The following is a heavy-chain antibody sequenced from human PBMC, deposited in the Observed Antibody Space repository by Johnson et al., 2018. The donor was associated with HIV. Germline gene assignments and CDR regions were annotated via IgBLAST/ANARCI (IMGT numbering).Heavy chain of an antibody. CDR3: AREVGSRAFDI. V-gene: IGHV3-30*04. Sequence: QAQLVESGGGVVQPGRSLRLSCAASGFTFSSYAMHWVRQAPGKGLEWVAVISYDGSNKYYADSVKGRFTISRDNSKNTLYLQMNSLRAEDTAVYYCAREVGSRAFDIWGQGTMVTVSS. CDR2: ISYDGSNK. J-gene: IGHJ3*02. CDR1: GFTFSSYA. D-gene: IGHD2-15*01.